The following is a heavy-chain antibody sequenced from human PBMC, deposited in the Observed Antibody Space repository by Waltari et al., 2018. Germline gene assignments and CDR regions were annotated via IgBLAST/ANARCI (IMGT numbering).Heavy chain of an antibody. Sequence: EVQLLESGGCLVQCGGSLELPWYASRFPFRSHAMIWVLLATGQGLEGVSAISGSGGSTYYADSVKGRFTISRDNSKNTLYLQMNSLRAEDTAVYYCAKALSHYYYYGMDVWGQGTTVTVSS. V-gene: IGHV3-23*01. CDR2: ISGSGGST. CDR3: AKALSHYYYYGMDV. CDR1: RFPFRSHA. J-gene: IGHJ6*02.